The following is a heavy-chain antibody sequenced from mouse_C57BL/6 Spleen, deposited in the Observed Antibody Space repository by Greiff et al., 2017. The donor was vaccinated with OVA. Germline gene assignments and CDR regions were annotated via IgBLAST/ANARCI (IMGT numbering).Heavy chain of an antibody. Sequence: EVKLMESGPELVKPGASVKMSCKASGYTFTDYNMHWVKQSHGKSLEWIGYINPNNGGTSYNQKFKGKATLTVNKSSSTAYMELRSLTSEDSAVYYCGITTVVATRYAMDYWGQGTSVTVSS. CDR1: GYTFTDYN. CDR2: INPNNGGT. V-gene: IGHV1-22*01. CDR3: GITTVVATRYAMDY. J-gene: IGHJ4*01. D-gene: IGHD1-1*01.